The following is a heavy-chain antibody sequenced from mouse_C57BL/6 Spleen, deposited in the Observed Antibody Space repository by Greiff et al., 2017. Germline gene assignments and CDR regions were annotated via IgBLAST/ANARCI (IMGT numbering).Heavy chain of an antibody. CDR3: ARLVTTVVATTDY. CDR2: IDPSDSET. V-gene: IGHV1-52*01. Sequence: VQLQQPGAELVRPGSSVKLSCKASGYTFTSYWMHWVKQRPIQGLEWIGNIDPSDSETHYNQKFKDKATLTVDKSSSTAYMQLSSLTSEDSAVYYCARLVTTVVATTDYWGQGTTLTVSS. J-gene: IGHJ2*01. CDR1: GYTFTSYW. D-gene: IGHD1-1*01.